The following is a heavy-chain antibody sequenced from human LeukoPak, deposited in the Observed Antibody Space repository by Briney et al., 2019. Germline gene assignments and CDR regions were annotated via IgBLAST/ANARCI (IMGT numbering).Heavy chain of an antibody. D-gene: IGHD5-18*01. V-gene: IGHV4-61*05. CDR1: GGSISSSSYY. Sequence: SETLSLTCTVSGGSISSSSYYWGWIRQPPGKGLEWIGYIYYSGSTNYNPSLKSRVTISVDTSKNQFSLELSSVTAADTAVYYCARVDTAMVLDYWGQGTLVTVSS. CDR2: IYYSGST. J-gene: IGHJ4*02. CDR3: ARVDTAMVLDY.